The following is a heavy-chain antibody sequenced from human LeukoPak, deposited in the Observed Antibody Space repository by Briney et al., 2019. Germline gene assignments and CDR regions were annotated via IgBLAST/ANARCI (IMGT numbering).Heavy chain of an antibody. CDR1: GYSLSRGYY. D-gene: IGHD1-1*01. V-gene: IGHV4-38-2*01. Sequence: SETLSLTCAVSGYSLSRGYYWGWIRQPPRKGLEWIGSIYHSGSTYYNPSLKSRVTISVDTSKNQFSLKLSSVTAADTAVYYCARHREYNWNAVPKDDAFDICGQGTMVTVSS. J-gene: IGHJ3*02. CDR3: ARHREYNWNAVPKDDAFDI. CDR2: IYHSGST.